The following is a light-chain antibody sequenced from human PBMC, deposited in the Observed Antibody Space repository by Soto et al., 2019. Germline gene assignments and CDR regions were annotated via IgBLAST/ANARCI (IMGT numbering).Light chain of an antibody. Sequence: AIQMTQSPSSLSESVGDRVTITCRASQVIRNDLGWYQQKPGKAPKLLIYAASTLHSGVPSRFSGSGSATEFTLTISTLHPDDFATYYCVQDYDYPRTFGQGTKVDIK. J-gene: IGKJ1*01. CDR2: AAS. V-gene: IGKV1-6*01. CDR1: QVIRND. CDR3: VQDYDYPRT.